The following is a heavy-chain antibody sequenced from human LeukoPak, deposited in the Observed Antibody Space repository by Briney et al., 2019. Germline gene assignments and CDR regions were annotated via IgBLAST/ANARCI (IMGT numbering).Heavy chain of an antibody. CDR1: GYTFTGYY. V-gene: IGHV1-2*02. Sequence: ASVKVSCKASGYTFTGYYMHWVRQAPGQGLEWMGWINPNSGGTNYAQKFQGRVTMTRDTSISTAYMELSRLRSDDTAVYYCARVGVVVPAANVPSHDAFDIWGQGTMVTVSS. J-gene: IGHJ3*02. CDR3: ARVGVVVPAANVPSHDAFDI. D-gene: IGHD2-2*01. CDR2: INPNSGGT.